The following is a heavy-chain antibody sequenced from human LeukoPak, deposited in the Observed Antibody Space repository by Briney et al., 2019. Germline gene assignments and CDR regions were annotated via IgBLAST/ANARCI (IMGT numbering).Heavy chain of an antibody. CDR3: ARVRCSGGSCYFDYFDY. Sequence: PGGSLRLSCAASGFTFSSYWMSWVRQAPGKGLEWVANIKQDGSEKYHVDSVKGRFTISRDNAKNSLYLQMNSLRAEDTAVYYCARVRCSGGSCYFDYFDYWGQGTLVTVSS. V-gene: IGHV3-7*03. J-gene: IGHJ4*02. CDR1: GFTFSSYW. CDR2: IKQDGSEK. D-gene: IGHD2-15*01.